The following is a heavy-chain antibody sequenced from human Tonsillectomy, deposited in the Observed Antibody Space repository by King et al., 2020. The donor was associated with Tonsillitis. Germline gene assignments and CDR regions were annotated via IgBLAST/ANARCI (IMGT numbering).Heavy chain of an antibody. CDR3: ARPTITLVRGVVDAMDV. J-gene: IGHJ6*02. CDR2: ILPIFGTA. CDR1: GGTFSSHV. D-gene: IGHD3-10*01. Sequence: VQLVQSGAEVKKPGSSVKVSCKASGGTFSSHVIGWVRQAPGQGLEWMGGILPIFGTANYAQKFQGRVTITADESTGTAYMELRSLRSAATAVYYCARPTITLVRGVVDAMDVWGQGTTVTVSS. V-gene: IGHV1-69*01.